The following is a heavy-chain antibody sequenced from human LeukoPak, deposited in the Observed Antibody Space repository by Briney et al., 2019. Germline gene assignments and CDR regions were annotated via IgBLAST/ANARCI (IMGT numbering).Heavy chain of an antibody. CDR3: ARDRGYNWNYSWFDP. Sequence: SETLSLTCTVSGGSISSSSYYWGWIRQPPGKGLEWIGYIHYSGNTYYNPSLKSRLIISVDTSKNQFSLKLRSVTAADTAVYYCARDRGYNWNYSWFDPWGQGTLVTVSS. V-gene: IGHV4-30-4*08. CDR2: IHYSGNT. CDR1: GGSISSSSYY. D-gene: IGHD1-7*01. J-gene: IGHJ5*02.